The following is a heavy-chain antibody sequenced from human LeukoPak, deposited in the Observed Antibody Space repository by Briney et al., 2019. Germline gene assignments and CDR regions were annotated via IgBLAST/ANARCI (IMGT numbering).Heavy chain of an antibody. Sequence: GGSLRLSCAASGFTFSNYDMHWVRQAPGKGLEWVALISYGGSNEYYGGSVRGRFTISRDNSKNTLYLQINSLSAEDTAVYYCATGDNSGYDYWGQGTLVTVSS. V-gene: IGHV3-30*03. CDR1: GFTFSNYD. CDR2: ISYGGSNE. D-gene: IGHD3-22*01. CDR3: ATGDNSGYDY. J-gene: IGHJ4*02.